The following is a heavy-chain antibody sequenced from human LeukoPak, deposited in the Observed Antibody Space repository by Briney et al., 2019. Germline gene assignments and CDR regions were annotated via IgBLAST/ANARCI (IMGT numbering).Heavy chain of an antibody. CDR2: IYWDDDK. CDR1: GFSLSTSGVG. D-gene: IGHD5-12*01. J-gene: IGHJ3*02. V-gene: IGHV2-5*02. CDR3: AHRSRYSFGPDALDI. Sequence: SGPTLVNPTQTLTLTCTFSGFSLSTSGVGVGWIRQPPGKALEWLALIYWDDDKRYSPSLKTRLTITKDTSKNQVVLRMTNMDPVDTTTYYCAHRSRYSFGPDALDIWGQGTLVTVSS.